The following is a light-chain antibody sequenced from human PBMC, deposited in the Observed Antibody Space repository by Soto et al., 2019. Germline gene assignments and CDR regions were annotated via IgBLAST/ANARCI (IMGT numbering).Light chain of an antibody. CDR3: QQYNSYSWT. J-gene: IGKJ1*01. V-gene: IGKV1-5*01. CDR1: QTVNTY. CDR2: AAS. Sequence: IQMTQSPSSLSASIGDRVTITCRASQTVNTYLHWYQQKPGKAPKLLIYAASNLQSGVPSRFSGSGSGTEFTLTISSLQPDDFATYYCQQYNSYSWTFGQGTKVDIK.